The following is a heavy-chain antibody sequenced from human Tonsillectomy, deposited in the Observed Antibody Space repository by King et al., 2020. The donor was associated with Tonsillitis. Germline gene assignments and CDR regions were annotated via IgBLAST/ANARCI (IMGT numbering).Heavy chain of an antibody. CDR2: IYPGDSDT. CDR1: GYSFTSYW. V-gene: IGHV5-51*01. Sequence: VQLVESGAEVKKPGESLKISCKGSGYSFTSYWIGLVRQMPGKGLEWMGIIYPGDSDTRYSPSFQGQVTISSAKSISTAYLQWSSLKASYTAMYYYARQPYDSSGYYFDYWGQGTLVTVSS. CDR3: ARQPYDSSGYYFDY. D-gene: IGHD3-22*01. J-gene: IGHJ4*02.